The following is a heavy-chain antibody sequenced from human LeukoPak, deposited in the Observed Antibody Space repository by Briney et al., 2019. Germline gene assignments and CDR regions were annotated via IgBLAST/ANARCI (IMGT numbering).Heavy chain of an antibody. CDR2: IRYDGSNK. D-gene: IGHD2-2*01. CDR3: AKAAQYQLLLGTDAFDI. CDR1: GFTFSSYG. Sequence: SGGSLRLSCAASGFTFSSYGMHWVRQAPGKGLEWVAFIRYDGSNKYYADSVKGRFTISRDNSKNTLYLQMNSLRAEDTAVYYCAKAAQYQLLLGTDAFDIWGQGTMVTVSS. V-gene: IGHV3-30*02. J-gene: IGHJ3*02.